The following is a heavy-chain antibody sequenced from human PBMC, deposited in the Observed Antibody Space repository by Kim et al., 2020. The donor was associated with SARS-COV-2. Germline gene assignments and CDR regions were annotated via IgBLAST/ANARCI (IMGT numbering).Heavy chain of an antibody. V-gene: IGHV4-59*01. D-gene: IGHD3-3*01. CDR1: GGSISSYY. J-gene: IGHJ6*03. Sequence: SETLSLTCTVSGGSISSYYCSWSRQPPGQGLEWIWFICYSGSANYNPSLTSRITISVDTSKNQFSLPLSPVTAADTAVYYCAGGVFYYDFWSGYYQDHYYYYTDVWGKGITVTASS. CDR3: AGGVFYYDFWSGYYQDHYYYYTDV. CDR2: ICYSGSA.